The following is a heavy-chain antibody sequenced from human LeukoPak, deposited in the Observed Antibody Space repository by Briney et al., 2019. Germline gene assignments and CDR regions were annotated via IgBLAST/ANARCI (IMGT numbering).Heavy chain of an antibody. D-gene: IGHD4-17*01. J-gene: IGHJ6*02. Sequence: GESLKISCKGSGYSFTSYWIGWARQMPGKGLEWMGAISPGYSITEYSPSFQGQVTISADKSIRTAYLQWGSLKASDTALYYCATYKVTNGIYRFDNWGQGTTVIVSS. V-gene: IGHV5-51*01. CDR2: ISPGYSIT. CDR1: GYSFTSYW. CDR3: ATYKVTNGIYRFDN.